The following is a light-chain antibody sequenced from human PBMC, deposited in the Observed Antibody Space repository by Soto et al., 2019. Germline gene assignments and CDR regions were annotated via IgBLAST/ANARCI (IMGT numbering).Light chain of an antibody. V-gene: IGKV1-5*03. CDR3: QQHNSLWT. Sequence: DIQMTQSPSTLSASVGDRVTITCRASQSISSWLAWYQQKPGKAPKLLIYKASSLESGVPSRFSGSGSGTEFTLTISSLQPDDFATYYYQQHNSLWTFGQGTKVEIK. CDR1: QSISSW. CDR2: KAS. J-gene: IGKJ1*01.